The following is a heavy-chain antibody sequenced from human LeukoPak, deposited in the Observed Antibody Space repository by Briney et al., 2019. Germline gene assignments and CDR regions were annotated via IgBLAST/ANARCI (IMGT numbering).Heavy chain of an antibody. CDR3: ARQCSSSSCGLDAFDI. V-gene: IGHV4-30-4*01. CDR1: GGSISSGDYY. Sequence: SETLSLTCTVSGGSISSGDYYWSWVRQPPGKGLEWIGYIYYSGSTYYNPSLKSRVTISVDTSKNQFSLKLSSVTAADTAVYYCARQCSSSSCGLDAFDIWGQGTMVTVSS. D-gene: IGHD6-6*01. J-gene: IGHJ3*02. CDR2: IYYSGST.